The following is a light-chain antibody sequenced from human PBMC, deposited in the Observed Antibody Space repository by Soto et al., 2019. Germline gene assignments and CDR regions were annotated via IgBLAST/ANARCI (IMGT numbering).Light chain of an antibody. V-gene: IGKV1-39*01. CDR2: AAS. J-gene: IGKJ1*01. CDR1: QSISTY. Sequence: DVQMTQSPSSLSASLGDRVTITCRASQSISTYLNWYQQKPGKAPKLLIYAASSLQSGVPSRFSGSGSGTDFTLTISSLQPEDFVTYYCQQSYSTPRTFGQGTKVEVK. CDR3: QQSYSTPRT.